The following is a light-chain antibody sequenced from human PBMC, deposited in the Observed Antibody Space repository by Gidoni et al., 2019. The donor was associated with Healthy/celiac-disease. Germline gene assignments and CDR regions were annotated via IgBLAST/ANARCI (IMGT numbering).Light chain of an antibody. CDR3: QQYYSTLPT. CDR2: WAS. J-gene: IGKJ5*01. Sequence: DIVMTQSPYSLAVSLGERATINCKSSQSVLYSSNNKNYLAWYQQKPGQPPKLLIYWASTRESGVPDRFSGSGSGTDFTLTISSLQAEDVAVYYCQQYYSTLPTFGQGTRLEIK. CDR1: QSVLYSSNNKNY. V-gene: IGKV4-1*01.